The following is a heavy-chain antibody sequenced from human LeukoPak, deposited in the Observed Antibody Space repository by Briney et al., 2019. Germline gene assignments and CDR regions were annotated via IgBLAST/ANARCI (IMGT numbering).Heavy chain of an antibody. CDR1: GYSFTSYW. D-gene: IGHD2-8*01. CDR3: ARPPLGYCTNGVCRTTYYFDY. V-gene: IGHV5-51*01. Sequence: HGESLKISCKGSGYSFTSYWIGWVRQMPGKGLEWMGIIYPGDSDTRYSPSFQGQVTISAGKSISTAYLQWSSLKASDTAMYYCARPPLGYCTNGVCRTTYYFDYWGQGTLVTVSS. CDR2: IYPGDSDT. J-gene: IGHJ4*02.